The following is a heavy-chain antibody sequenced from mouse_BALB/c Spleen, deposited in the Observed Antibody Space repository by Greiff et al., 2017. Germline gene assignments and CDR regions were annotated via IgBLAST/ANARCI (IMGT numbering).Heavy chain of an antibody. Sequence: QVQLKQSGPGLVAPSQSLSITCTVSGFSLTSYGVHWVRQPPGKGLEWLGVIWAGGSTNYNSALMSRLSISKDNSKSQVFLKMNSLQTDDTAMYYCAREGGNYGSWYFDVWGAGTTVTVSS. CDR3: AREGGNYGSWYFDV. CDR2: IWAGGST. D-gene: IGHD1-2*01. CDR1: GFSLTSYG. V-gene: IGHV2-9*02. J-gene: IGHJ1*01.